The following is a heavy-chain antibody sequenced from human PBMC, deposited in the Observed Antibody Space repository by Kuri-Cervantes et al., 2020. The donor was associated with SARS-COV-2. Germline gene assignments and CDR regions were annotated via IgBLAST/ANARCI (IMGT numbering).Heavy chain of an antibody. Sequence: ASVKVSCKASGYTFTGYYMHWVRQAPGQGLEWMGWINPNSGGTNYAQKFQGRVTMTRDTSISTAYMELSRLRPDDTAVYYCARDLRAFHPPREAGAYYFDYWGQGTLVTVSS. CDR3: ARDLRAFHPPREAGAYYFDY. V-gene: IGHV1-2*02. CDR1: GYTFTGYY. D-gene: IGHD3-10*01. J-gene: IGHJ4*02. CDR2: INPNSGGT.